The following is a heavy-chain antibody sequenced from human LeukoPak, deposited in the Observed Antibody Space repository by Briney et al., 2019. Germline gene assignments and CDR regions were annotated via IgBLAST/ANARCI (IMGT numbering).Heavy chain of an antibody. CDR1: GGAFSNYA. J-gene: IGHJ4*02. Sequence: SVKVSCKASGGAFSNYAIRWVRQAPGQGLEGMGAIIPIFGTANYAQKFQGRVTITADESTSTAYMELSSLRSEDTAVYYCARGILGYCSGGSCYSEMNYWGQGTLVTVSS. D-gene: IGHD2-15*01. CDR2: IIPIFGTA. V-gene: IGHV1-69*13. CDR3: ARGILGYCSGGSCYSEMNY.